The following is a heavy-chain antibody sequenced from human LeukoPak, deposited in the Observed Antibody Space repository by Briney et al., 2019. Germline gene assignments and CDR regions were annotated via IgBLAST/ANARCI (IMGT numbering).Heavy chain of an antibody. CDR3: ARQLYYDSRGYYWYFDL. D-gene: IGHD3-22*01. CDR2: IYYSGST. CDR1: GGSISSSSYY. J-gene: IGHJ2*01. V-gene: IGHV4-39*01. Sequence: SETLSLTCSVSGGSISSSSYYWGWIRQPPGKGLEWIGRIYYSGSTYYNPSRKSRVTISVDTSRTQFSLKLSSVTAADTAVYYCARQLYYDSRGYYWYFDLWGRGTLVTVSS.